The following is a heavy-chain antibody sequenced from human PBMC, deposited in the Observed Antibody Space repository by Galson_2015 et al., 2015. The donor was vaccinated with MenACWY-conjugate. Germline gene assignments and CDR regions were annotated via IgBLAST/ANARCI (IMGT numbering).Heavy chain of an antibody. J-gene: IGHJ4*02. V-gene: IGHV3-23*01. CDR1: GFTFSSYA. CDR3: AKTTIAARPYYFDY. CDR2: ISGSGGNT. Sequence: SLRLSCAASGFTFSSYAMSWVRQAPGKGLECVSYISGSGGNTYYADSVKGRFTISRDNSKNTLYLQMNSLRAEDTAVYYCAKTTIAARPYYFDYWGQGTLVSVSS. D-gene: IGHD6-6*01.